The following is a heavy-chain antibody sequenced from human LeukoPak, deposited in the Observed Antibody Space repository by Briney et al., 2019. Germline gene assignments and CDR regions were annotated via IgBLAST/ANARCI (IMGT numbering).Heavy chain of an antibody. V-gene: IGHV4-39*01. J-gene: IGHJ4*02. CDR2: IYYSGST. CDR1: GGSISSSSYY. CDR3: AGHLPYSNYCYY. D-gene: IGHD4-11*01. Sequence: SETLSLTCTVSGGSISSSSYYWGWIRQPPGKGLEWIASIYYSGSTYYNPSLKSRVTISVDTSKNQFSLKLSSVTAADTAVYYCAGHLPYSNYCYYWGQGTLVTISS.